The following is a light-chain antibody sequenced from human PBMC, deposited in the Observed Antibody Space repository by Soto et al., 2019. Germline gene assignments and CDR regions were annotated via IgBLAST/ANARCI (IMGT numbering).Light chain of an antibody. CDR1: SSNIGAGYD. CDR2: GST. J-gene: IGLJ2*01. V-gene: IGLV1-40*01. CDR3: QSYDSSLSAVV. Sequence: QAVVTQPPSVSGAPGQRVTISCTGRSSNIGAGYDVHWYQQFPGTAPKLLLYGSTNRPSGVPDRFSGSKSGTSASLAIAGLQTEDEADYYCQSYDSSLSAVVFGGGTKLTVL.